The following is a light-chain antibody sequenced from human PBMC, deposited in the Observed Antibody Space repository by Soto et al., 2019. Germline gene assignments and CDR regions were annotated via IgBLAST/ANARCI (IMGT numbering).Light chain of an antibody. CDR3: SSYTSSSTLDVL. CDR2: DVS. V-gene: IGLV2-14*01. CDR1: SSDVGGYNY. Sequence: QSALTQPASVSGSPGQSITISCTGTSSDVGGYNYVSWYQQHPGKDPKLMIYDVSNRPSGVSNRFSGSKSGNTASLTISGLQAEDEADYYCSSYTSSSTLDVLFGGGTKLTVL. J-gene: IGLJ2*01.